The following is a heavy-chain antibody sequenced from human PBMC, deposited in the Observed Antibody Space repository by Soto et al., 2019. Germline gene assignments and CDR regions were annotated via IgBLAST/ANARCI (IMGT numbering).Heavy chain of an antibody. Sequence: PGGSLRLSCAASGFTFSSYAMSWVRQAPGKGLEWVSAISGSGGSTYYADSVKGRFTISRDNSKNTLYLQMNSLRAEDTAVYYCARSYGGDCYWVDDSFDIWGQGTMVTVSS. CDR3: ARSYGGDCYWVDDSFDI. CDR2: ISGSGGST. CDR1: GFTFSSYA. D-gene: IGHD2-21*01. J-gene: IGHJ3*02. V-gene: IGHV3-23*01.